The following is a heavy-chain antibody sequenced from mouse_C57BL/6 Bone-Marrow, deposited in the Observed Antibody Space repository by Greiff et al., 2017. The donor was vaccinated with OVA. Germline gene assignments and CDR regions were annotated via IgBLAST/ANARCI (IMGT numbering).Heavy chain of an antibody. V-gene: IGHV10-1*01. Sequence: EVKLMESGGGLVQPKGSLKLSCAASGFSFNTYAMNWVRQAPGKGLEWVARIRSKSNTYATYYADSVKDRFTISRDDSESMLYLQMNNLKTEVTAMYYCVRHGELFYWYFDVWGTGTTVTVSS. CDR3: VRHGELFYWYFDV. CDR2: IRSKSNTYAT. CDR1: GFSFNTYA. D-gene: IGHD4-1*01. J-gene: IGHJ1*03.